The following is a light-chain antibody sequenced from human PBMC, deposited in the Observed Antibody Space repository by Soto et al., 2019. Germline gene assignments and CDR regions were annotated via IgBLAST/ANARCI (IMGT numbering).Light chain of an antibody. J-gene: IGKJ2*01. CDR3: QQYYTTPYT. CDR1: QSVLYSSNNKNY. Sequence: DIVMTQSPDSLAVSLGERATINCKSSQSVLYSSNNKNYLVWYQQKPGQPPKLLIYWASTRESGVPDRFSGSGSGTDLTLTISSLLAEDVAVYYCQQYYTTPYTFGQGTKLEIK. V-gene: IGKV4-1*01. CDR2: WAS.